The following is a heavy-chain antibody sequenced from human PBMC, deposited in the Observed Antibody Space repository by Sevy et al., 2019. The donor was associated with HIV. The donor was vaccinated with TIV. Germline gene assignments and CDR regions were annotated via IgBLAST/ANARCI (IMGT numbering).Heavy chain of an antibody. Sequence: GGSLRLSCAASGFTFSKYWMGWVRQAPGKGLEWVANIKHDAGQKYYVDSVKGRFTISRDNAKNSLYLQMNSLRAEDTAVYFCARDDGNYYFHYWVQGTLVTVSS. CDR3: ARDDGNYYFHY. J-gene: IGHJ4*02. V-gene: IGHV3-7*01. CDR1: GFTFSKYW. CDR2: IKHDAGQK. D-gene: IGHD1-7*01.